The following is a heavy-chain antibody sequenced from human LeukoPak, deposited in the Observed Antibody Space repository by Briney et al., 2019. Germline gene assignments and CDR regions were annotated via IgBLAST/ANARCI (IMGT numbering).Heavy chain of an antibody. CDR3: ARGGNYGSGTYTAFDY. D-gene: IGHD3-10*01. CDR2: INPNSGDT. V-gene: IGHV1-2*02. CDR1: RYTFTGYY. Sequence: ASVKVSCKASRYTFTGYYMHWVRQAPGQGLQWMGWINPNSGDTHFPQKFQGRVTMTTDTSITTAYMELSRLRSDDTAVYYCARGGNYGSGTYTAFDYWGQGALVTVSS. J-gene: IGHJ4*02.